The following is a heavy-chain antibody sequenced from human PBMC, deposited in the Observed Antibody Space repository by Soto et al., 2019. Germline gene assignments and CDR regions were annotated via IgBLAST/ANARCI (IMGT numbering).Heavy chain of an antibody. CDR3: ASDPGYSSSWYRAGGY. J-gene: IGHJ4*02. CDR1: GFTFRSYS. CDR2: ISSSSSYI. D-gene: IGHD6-13*01. V-gene: IGHV3-21*01. Sequence: PGGSLRLSCAASGFTFRSYSMNWVRQAPGKGLEWVSSISSSSSYIYYADSVKGRFTISRDNAKNSLYLQMNSLRAEDTAVYYCASDPGYSSSWYRAGGYWGQGTLVTVSS.